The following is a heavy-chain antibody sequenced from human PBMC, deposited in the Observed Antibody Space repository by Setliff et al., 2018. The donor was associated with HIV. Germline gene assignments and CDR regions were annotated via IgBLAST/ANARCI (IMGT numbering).Heavy chain of an antibody. Sequence: SETLSLTCTVSSGSISTYYWTWIRQPPGKGLEYIGYIHYTGSTDYNPSQHGRDTLSTDMSKSKFTLKLNSVTAADTAIYYCARGVPLLPPNLWGQGTLVTVSS. J-gene: IGHJ5*02. D-gene: IGHD2-15*01. CDR1: SGSISTYY. V-gene: IGHV4-59*12. CDR3: ARGVPLLPPNL. CDR2: IHYTGST.